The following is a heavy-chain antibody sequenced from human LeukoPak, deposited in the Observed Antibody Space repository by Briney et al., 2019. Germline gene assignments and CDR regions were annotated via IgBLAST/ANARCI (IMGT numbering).Heavy chain of an antibody. D-gene: IGHD7-27*01. J-gene: IGHJ5*02. CDR2: LNQDGGEK. Sequence: GGSLRLSCVVFGLTFKNSWMTWVRQAPGKGLEWVATLNQDGGEKYYVDSVKGRFTISRDNAKNSLYLQMNSLRADDTAVYYCARGHWGLDPWGQGTLVIVSS. CDR3: ARGHWGLDP. CDR1: GLTFKNSW. V-gene: IGHV3-7*03.